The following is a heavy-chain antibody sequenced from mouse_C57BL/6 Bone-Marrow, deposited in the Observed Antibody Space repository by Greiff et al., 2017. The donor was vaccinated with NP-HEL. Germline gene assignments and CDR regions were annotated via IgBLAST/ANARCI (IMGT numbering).Heavy chain of an antibody. V-gene: IGHV5-12*01. Sequence: EVQGVESGGGLVQPGGSLKLSCAASGFTFSDYYMYWVRQTPEKRLEWVAYISNGGGSTYYPDTVKGRFTISRDNAKNTLYLQMSRLKSEDTAMYYCARVLRREAMDYWGQGTSVTVSS. CDR1: GFTFSDYY. CDR3: ARVLRREAMDY. D-gene: IGHD2-4*01. CDR2: ISNGGGST. J-gene: IGHJ4*01.